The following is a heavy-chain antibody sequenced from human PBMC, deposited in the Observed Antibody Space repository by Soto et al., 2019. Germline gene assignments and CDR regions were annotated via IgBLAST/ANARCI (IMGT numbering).Heavy chain of an antibody. CDR2: IYHSGST. CDR1: SGSISSSNW. J-gene: IGHJ6*03. Sequence: SETLSLTCAVSSGSISSSNWWSWVRQPPGKGLEWIGEIYHSGSTNYNPSLKSRVTISVDKSKNQFSLKLSSVTAADTAVYYCARAQLVLYYYYMDVWGKGTTVTVSS. D-gene: IGHD6-6*01. V-gene: IGHV4-4*02. CDR3: ARAQLVLYYYYMDV.